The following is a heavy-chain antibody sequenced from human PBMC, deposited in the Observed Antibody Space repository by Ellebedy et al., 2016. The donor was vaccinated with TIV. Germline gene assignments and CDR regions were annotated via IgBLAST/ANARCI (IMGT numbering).Heavy chain of an antibody. CDR3: AKLDSSGYYYGRFEY. D-gene: IGHD3-22*01. V-gene: IGHV3-23*01. J-gene: IGHJ4*02. Sequence: GGSLRLSCAASGFTFRNFAMTWVRQAPGKGLEWVSSISSSGVSTDYADSVRGRVPISRDNSKNTLYLQMNSLRADDSAVYYCAKLDSSGYYYGRFEYWGQGTLVTVSS. CDR1: GFTFRNFA. CDR2: ISSSGVST.